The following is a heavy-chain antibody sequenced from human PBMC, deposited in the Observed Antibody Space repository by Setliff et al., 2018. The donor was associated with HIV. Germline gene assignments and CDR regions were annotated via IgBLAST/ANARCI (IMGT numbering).Heavy chain of an antibody. CDR2: IAPSSGGI. J-gene: IGHJ4*02. Sequence: ASVKVSCKASGYTFTSYILHWVRQAAGQGLEWVGRIAPSSGGIHYAQKFQDRVTMTRDTSTSTVYMDLSRLRSEDTAVYYCARHAAGPDGPFDYWGQGTLVTVSS. V-gene: IGHV1-46*01. CDR1: GYTFTSYI. CDR3: ARHAAGPDGPFDY. D-gene: IGHD2-2*01.